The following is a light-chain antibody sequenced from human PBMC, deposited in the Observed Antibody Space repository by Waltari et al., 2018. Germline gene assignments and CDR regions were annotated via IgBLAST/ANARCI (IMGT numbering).Light chain of an antibody. CDR2: KAS. J-gene: IGKJ2*01. CDR1: HSISDC. CDR3: QQYNRYPDT. Sequence: DIQMTQSPSTLSASVGDRVTITCRASHSISDCLAWYQQKPGKAPKLLIYKASTLQSGVPTTFSGSGSGTEFTLTLSSLQPDDFATYYCQQYNRYPDTFGQGTKLEIK. V-gene: IGKV1-5*03.